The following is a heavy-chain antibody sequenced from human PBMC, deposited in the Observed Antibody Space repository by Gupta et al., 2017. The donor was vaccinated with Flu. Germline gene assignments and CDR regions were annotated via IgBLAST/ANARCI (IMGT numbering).Heavy chain of an antibody. CDR1: GSTFSSYA. CDR2: ISGSGGST. Sequence: EVQLLESGGGLVQPGGSLRLSCAASGSTFSSYAMSWVRQAPGKGLEWVSAISGSGGSTYDADSVKGRFTISRDNSKNTLYLKMNSLRAEDTAVYYCAKDDYADWFDPWGQGNLVTVSS. V-gene: IGHV3-23*01. D-gene: IGHD4-17*01. CDR3: AKDDYADWFDP. J-gene: IGHJ5*02.